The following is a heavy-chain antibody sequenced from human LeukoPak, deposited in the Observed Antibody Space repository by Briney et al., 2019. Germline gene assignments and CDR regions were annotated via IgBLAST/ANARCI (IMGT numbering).Heavy chain of an antibody. CDR2: ISAYNGNT. CDR1: GYTFTSYG. D-gene: IGHD3-22*01. V-gene: IGHV1-18*01. J-gene: IGHJ4*02. CDR3: ARDGRGKEWYDSSGYLDY. Sequence: ASVKVSCKASGYTFTSYGISWVRQAPGQGLEWVGWISAYNGNTNYAQKLQGRVTMTTDTSTSTAYMELRSLRSDDTAVYYCARDGRGKEWYDSSGYLDYWGQGTLDTVSS.